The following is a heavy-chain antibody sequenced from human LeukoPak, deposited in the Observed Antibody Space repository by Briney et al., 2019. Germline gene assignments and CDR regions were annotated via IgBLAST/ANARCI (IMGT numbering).Heavy chain of an antibody. V-gene: IGHV3-7*01. Sequence: TGGSLRLSCAASGFTFSSYWMRWVRQAAGKGLEWVANIRKDGSVQNYADSEKGGVTISTYNPKNSVYLQMISLRAEDTAVYYCLVTTRSRGFDYWGQVTLVTVSS. CDR3: LVTTRSRGFDY. CDR1: GFTFSSYW. CDR2: IRKDGSVQ. J-gene: IGHJ4*02. D-gene: IGHD1/OR15-1a*01.